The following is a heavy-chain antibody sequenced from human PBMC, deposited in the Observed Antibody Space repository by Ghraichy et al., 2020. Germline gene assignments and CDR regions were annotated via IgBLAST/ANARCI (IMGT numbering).Heavy chain of an antibody. CDR1: GGSISSGGYS. V-gene: IGHV4-30-2*01. Sequence: SETLSLTCAVSGGSISSGGYSWSWIRQPPGKGLEWIGYINHSGSTYYNPSLKSRVTISVDRSKNQFSLKLSSVPAADTALYYCARAGELRDGSGSYCLDYWGQGTLVTVSS. D-gene: IGHD3-10*01. J-gene: IGHJ4*02. CDR3: ARAGELRDGSGSYCLDY. CDR2: INHSGST.